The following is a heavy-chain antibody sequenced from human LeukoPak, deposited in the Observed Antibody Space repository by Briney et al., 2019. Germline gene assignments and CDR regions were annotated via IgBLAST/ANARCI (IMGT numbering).Heavy chain of an antibody. D-gene: IGHD3-3*01. CDR3: ARDRSYDFWSGYSTPDY. Sequence: PGGSLRLSCAASGFTFTTYGMHWVRQAPGKGLEWVAVIWYDGSNKDYADSMKGRFTISRDNSKNTLDLQMSSLRAEDTAVYYCARDRSYDFWSGYSTPDYWGQGTLVTVSS. CDR2: IWYDGSNK. J-gene: IGHJ4*02. CDR1: GFTFTTYG. V-gene: IGHV3-33*01.